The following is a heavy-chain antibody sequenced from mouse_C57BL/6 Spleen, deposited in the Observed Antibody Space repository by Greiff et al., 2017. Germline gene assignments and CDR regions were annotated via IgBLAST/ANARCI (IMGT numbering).Heavy chain of an antibody. CDR2: IYPSDSET. Sequence: VQLQQPGAELVRPGSSVKLSCKASGYTFTSYWMAWVKQRPGQGLEWIGNIYPSDSETHYNQKFKDQATLTVDQSSSTAYMQLSSRTSEDSAVYYCARSGGFHYVDYWGKGTTLTVSS. D-gene: IGHD1-3*01. J-gene: IGHJ2*01. V-gene: IGHV1-61*01. CDR3: ARSGGFHYVDY. CDR1: GYTFTSYW.